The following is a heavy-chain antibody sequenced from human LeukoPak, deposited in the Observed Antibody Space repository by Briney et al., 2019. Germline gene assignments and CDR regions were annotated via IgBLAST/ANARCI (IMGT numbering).Heavy chain of an antibody. J-gene: IGHJ6*02. CDR2: INHNGNVN. CDR3: ARGGGLDV. CDR1: GYTLTELS. D-gene: IGHD3-16*01. V-gene: IGHV3-7*03. Sequence: ASVKVSCKVSGYTLTELSMHWARQAPGKGLEWVASINHNGNVNYYVDSVKGRFTISRDNAKNSLYLQMSNLRAEDTAVYFCARGGGLDVWGQGATVTVSS.